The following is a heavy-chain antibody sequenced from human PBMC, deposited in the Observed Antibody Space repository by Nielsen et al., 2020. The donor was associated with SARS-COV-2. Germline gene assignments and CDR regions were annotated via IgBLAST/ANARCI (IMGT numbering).Heavy chain of an antibody. Sequence: SETLSLTCAVYGGSFSGYYWSWIRQPPGKGLEWIGEINHSGSTNYNPSLKSRVTISVDKSKNQFSLKLSSVTAADTAVYYCARVPRRTWPGVAVAGFDYWGQGTLVTVSS. CDR3: ARVPRRTWPGVAVAGFDY. J-gene: IGHJ4*02. CDR2: INHSGST. V-gene: IGHV4-34*01. CDR1: GGSFSGYY. D-gene: IGHD6-19*01.